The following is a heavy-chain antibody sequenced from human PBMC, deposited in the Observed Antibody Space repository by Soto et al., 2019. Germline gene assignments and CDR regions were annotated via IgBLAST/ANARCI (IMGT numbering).Heavy chain of an antibody. J-gene: IGHJ4*02. CDR2: ISGGGETT. D-gene: IGHD3-10*01. V-gene: IGHV3-23*01. CDR1: GFTFSSYA. CDR3: AFNSGSGSYYFDY. Sequence: EVQLLESGGGLVQPGGSLRLSCAASGFTFSSYAMWRVRQAPGKGLECVSAISGGGETTYYADSVKGRFTISRDNSKNTLYLQMNSLRAEDTAVYYCAFNSGSGSYYFDYWGQGTLVTVSS.